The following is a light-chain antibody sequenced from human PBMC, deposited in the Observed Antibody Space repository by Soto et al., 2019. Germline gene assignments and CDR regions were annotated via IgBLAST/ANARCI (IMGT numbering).Light chain of an antibody. J-gene: IGLJ3*02. V-gene: IGLV2-14*01. Sequence: QSALTQPASVSGSPGQSITISCTGTSSDVGGYNYVSWYQQHPGKAPKLMIYEVSNRPSGVSNRFSGSKSGNTASLTISGLQAEDEADYYCLLYYGAAQLVFGGGTKLTVL. CDR3: LLYYGAAQLV. CDR1: SSDVGGYNY. CDR2: EVS.